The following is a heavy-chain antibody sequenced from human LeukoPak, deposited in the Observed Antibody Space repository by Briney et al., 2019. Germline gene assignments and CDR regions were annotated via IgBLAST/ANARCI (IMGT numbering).Heavy chain of an antibody. CDR1: GYTLTELS. D-gene: IGHD3-22*01. CDR3: ATDLDTYYYDSSGGESLS. V-gene: IGHV1-24*01. J-gene: IGHJ6*04. Sequence: GASVKVSCKVSGYTLTELSMHWVRQAPGKGLEWMGGFDPEDGETIYAQKFQGRVTMTEDTSTDTAYMELSSLRSEDTAVYYCATDLDTYYYDSSGGESLSWGKGTTVTVSS. CDR2: FDPEDGET.